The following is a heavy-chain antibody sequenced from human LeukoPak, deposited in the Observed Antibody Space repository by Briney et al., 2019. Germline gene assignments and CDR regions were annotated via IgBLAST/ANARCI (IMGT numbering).Heavy chain of an antibody. V-gene: IGHV1-24*01. CDR1: GYTLTELS. CDR3: ATTAIAVADFDY. CDR2: FDPEDGET. J-gene: IGHJ4*02. Sequence: ASVKVSCKVSGYTLTELSMHWVRQAPGKGLEWMGSFDPEDGETIYAQKFQGRVTMTEDTSTDTAYMELSSLRSEDTAVYYCATTAIAVADFDYWGQGTLVTVSS. D-gene: IGHD6-19*01.